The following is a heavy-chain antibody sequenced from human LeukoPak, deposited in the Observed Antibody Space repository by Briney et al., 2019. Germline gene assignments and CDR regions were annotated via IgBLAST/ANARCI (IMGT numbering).Heavy chain of an antibody. Sequence: GGSLRLSCAASGFTFSGHWMSWVRQAPGKGLEWVANINQGGSDKYYVDSVKGRFTISRDNAKNSLYLQMNSLRAEDTAVYYCARDRAVAGTGDWFDPWGQGTLVTVSS. CDR2: INQGGSDK. V-gene: IGHV3-7*01. D-gene: IGHD6-19*01. CDR1: GFTFSGHW. CDR3: ARDRAVAGTGDWFDP. J-gene: IGHJ5*02.